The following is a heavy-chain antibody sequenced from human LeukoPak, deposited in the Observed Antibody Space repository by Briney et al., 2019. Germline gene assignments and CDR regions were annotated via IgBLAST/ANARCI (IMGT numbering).Heavy chain of an antibody. V-gene: IGHV4-31*03. CDR1: GCSVSSGDYY. Sequence: SQTLSLTCTGSGCSVSSGDYYWTWIRQLPGKGLEWIGYIYHCGRTYYNPSLRSRVTMSVDTSQNQFSLKLPSVTAADTAVYYWARKGGSYYYFLYWGQGTLVTVSS. D-gene: IGHD1-26*01. CDR2: IYHCGRT. CDR3: ARKGGSYYYFLY. J-gene: IGHJ4*02.